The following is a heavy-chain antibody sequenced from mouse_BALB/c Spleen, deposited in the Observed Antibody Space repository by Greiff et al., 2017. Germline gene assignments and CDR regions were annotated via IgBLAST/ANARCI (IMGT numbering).Heavy chain of an antibody. J-gene: IGHJ4*01. CDR1: GYTFTNYW. D-gene: IGHD1-1*01. Sequence: QVQLKESGAELVRPGTSVKISCKASGYTFTNYWLGWVKQRPGHGLEWIGDIYPGGGYTNYNEKFKGKATLTADTSSSTAYMQLSSLTSEDSAVYFCARNYGSSYEAMDYLGQGTSVTVSS. CDR2: IYPGGGYT. CDR3: ARNYGSSYEAMDY. V-gene: IGHV1-63*02.